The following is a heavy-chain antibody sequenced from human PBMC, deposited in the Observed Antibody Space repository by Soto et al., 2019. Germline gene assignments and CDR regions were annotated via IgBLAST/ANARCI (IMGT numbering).Heavy chain of an antibody. V-gene: IGHV4-34*01. CDR3: ARGRTAIATRWFDS. CDR2: ITNSGST. D-gene: IGHD1-1*01. J-gene: IGHJ5*01. Sequence: SETLSLTCAVFGGSFSDSYWGWIRQSPEKGLEWIGEITNSGSTYYNPSLKSRVTISGDTSKNQFPLEVRSVTAADTAVYFCARGRTAIATRWFDSWGQGTLVTVSS. CDR1: GGSFSDSY.